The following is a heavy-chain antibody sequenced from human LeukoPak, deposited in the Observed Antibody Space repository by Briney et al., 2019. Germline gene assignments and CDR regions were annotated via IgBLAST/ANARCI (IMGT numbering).Heavy chain of an antibody. J-gene: IGHJ4*02. Sequence: PRGSLRLSCAASGFTFSSYWMHWVRQAPGKGLVWVSGINSDGSTTNYADSVKGRFTISRDNARNTLYLQMNSLGAEDTAVYYCANYNGDYLDYWGQGTLVAVSS. CDR1: GFTFSSYW. V-gene: IGHV3-74*01. D-gene: IGHD5-24*01. CDR3: ANYNGDYLDY. CDR2: INSDGSTT.